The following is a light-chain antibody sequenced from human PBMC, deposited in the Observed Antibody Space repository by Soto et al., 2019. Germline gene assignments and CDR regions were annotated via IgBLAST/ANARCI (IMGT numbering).Light chain of an antibody. Sequence: EIRLTQSPATLFLSPGEGATLSCRASQSVSSSVLAWYQQQPGQAPRLLIYATSRRARGIPDRFSGSGSGTDFTLTISRLEPEDFAVYYCHQFDSSLTFGQGTKVEIK. CDR1: QSVSSSV. CDR3: HQFDSSLT. CDR2: ATS. J-gene: IGKJ1*01. V-gene: IGKV3-20*01.